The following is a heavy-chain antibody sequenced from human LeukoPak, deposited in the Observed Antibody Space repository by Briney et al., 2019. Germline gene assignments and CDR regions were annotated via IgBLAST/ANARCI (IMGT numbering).Heavy chain of an antibody. V-gene: IGHV3-15*01. CDR2: IKSKTDGGTT. J-gene: IGHJ4*02. D-gene: IGHD1-26*01. CDR3: TTDLYSGNYFGYFDY. CDR1: GFTFSNAW. Sequence: GGSLRLSCAASGFTFSNAWMSWVCQAPGKGLEWVGRIKSKTDGGTTDYAAPVKGRFTISRDDSKNTLYLQMNSLKTEDTAVYYCTTDLYSGNYFGYFDYWGQGTLVTVSS.